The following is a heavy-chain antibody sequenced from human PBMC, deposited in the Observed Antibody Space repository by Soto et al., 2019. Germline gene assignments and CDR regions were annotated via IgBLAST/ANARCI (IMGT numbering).Heavy chain of an antibody. Sequence: QVQLVESGGGVVQPGRSLRLSCAASGFTFSYYGMHWVRQAPGKGLEWMAVIWYDGGYKDNVDSVKGRFTISRDNSKKTMYLQRNSLRAEDTAVSYWARALHHSGAVGDAACDIWGEGTMVTVAS. D-gene: IGHD3-16*01. J-gene: IGHJ3*02. V-gene: IGHV3-33*01. CDR2: IWYDGGYK. CDR1: GFTFSYYG. CDR3: ARALHHSGAVGDAACDI.